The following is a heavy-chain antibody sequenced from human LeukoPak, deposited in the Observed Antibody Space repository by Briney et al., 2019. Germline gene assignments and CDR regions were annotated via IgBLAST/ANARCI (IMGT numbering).Heavy chain of an antibody. D-gene: IGHD2-2*01. CDR3: ASAPGRIVVAFDP. V-gene: IGHV4-39*01. Sequence: WVRQPPGKGLEWIGSIYYSGSTYYNPSLKSRVTISGDTSKNQFSLKLSSVTAADTAVYYCASAPGRIVVAFDPWGQGTLVTVSS. J-gene: IGHJ5*02. CDR2: IYYSGST.